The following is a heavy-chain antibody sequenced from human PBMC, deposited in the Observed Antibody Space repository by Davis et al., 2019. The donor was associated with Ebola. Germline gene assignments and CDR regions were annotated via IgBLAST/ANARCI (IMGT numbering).Heavy chain of an antibody. J-gene: IGHJ4*02. D-gene: IGHD6-13*01. V-gene: IGHV1-69*04. CDR1: GYTFTSYD. Sequence: AASVKVSCKASGYTFTSYDINWVRQAPGQGLEWVGRIIPILGIANYAQKFQGRVTITADKSTSTAYMELSSLRSEDTAVYYCARGIAAANDYWGQGTLVTVSS. CDR2: IIPILGIA. CDR3: ARGIAAANDY.